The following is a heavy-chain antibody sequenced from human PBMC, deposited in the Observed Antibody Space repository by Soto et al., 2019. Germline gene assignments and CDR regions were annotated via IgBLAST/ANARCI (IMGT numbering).Heavy chain of an antibody. CDR2: IYYDGNT. D-gene: IGHD4-17*01. J-gene: IGHJ5*02. Sequence: SETLSLTCSLAGSSITSSSFYWRWIRQPPGKGLECIGNIYYDGNTYYIPSLKSRVTISLDTSKNQFSLKVRSVTAADTAVYYCARETYGDYVGYFDPWGQGIQVT. CDR1: GSSITSSSFY. V-gene: IGHV4-39*07. CDR3: ARETYGDYVGYFDP.